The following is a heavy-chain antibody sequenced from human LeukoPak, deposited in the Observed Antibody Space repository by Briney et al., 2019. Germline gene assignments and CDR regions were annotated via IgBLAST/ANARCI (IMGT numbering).Heavy chain of an antibody. V-gene: IGHV3-11*01. D-gene: IGHD2-15*01. J-gene: IGHJ5*02. CDR3: ARQVDCSGGSCYSQHGLDWFDP. CDR2: MGSSDTTR. Sequence: GGSLRLSCAASGFTFSDYYVSWIRQAPGKGLEWLSYMGSSDTTRYYADSVKGRFTISRDNAENSLYLQINSLRAEDTAVYYCARQVDCSGGSCYSQHGLDWFDPWGQGTLVTVSS. CDR1: GFTFSDYY.